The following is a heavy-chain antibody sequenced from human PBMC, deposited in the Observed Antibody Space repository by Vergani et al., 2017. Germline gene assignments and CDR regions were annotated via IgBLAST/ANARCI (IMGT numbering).Heavy chain of an antibody. D-gene: IGHD6-19*01. J-gene: IGHJ4*02. CDR2: IYTSGST. Sequence: QLQLQESGPGLVKPSETLSLTCTVSGGSISSSSYYWSWIRQPAGKGLEWIGRIYTSGSTNYNPSLKSRVTISVDTSKNQFSLKLSSVTAADTAVYYCAKDRSDSSGWYSDYWGQGTLVTVSS. CDR3: AKDRSDSSGWYSDY. CDR1: GGSISSSSYY. V-gene: IGHV4-61*02.